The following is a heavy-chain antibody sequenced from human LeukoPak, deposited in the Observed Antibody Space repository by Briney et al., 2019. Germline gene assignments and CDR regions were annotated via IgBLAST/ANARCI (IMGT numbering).Heavy chain of an antibody. CDR1: GFTFSSYG. CDR3: AKDRPSGGTLLH. D-gene: IGHD2-15*01. J-gene: IGHJ4*02. V-gene: IGHV3-23*01. CDR2: ISNSDGWT. Sequence: GGSLRLSCAASGFTFSSYGMNWVRQAPGKGLEWVSAISNSDGWTYYADSVKGRFTISRENSKSALFLQMNSLRVEDTAVYYCAKDRPSGGTLLHWGQGALVTVSS.